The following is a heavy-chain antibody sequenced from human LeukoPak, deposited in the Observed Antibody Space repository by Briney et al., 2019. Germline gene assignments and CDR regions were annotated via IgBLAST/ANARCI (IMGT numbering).Heavy chain of an antibody. V-gene: IGHV3-23*01. CDR3: AKDPVVYHGGSGWHYLDY. J-gene: IGHJ4*02. Sequence: PGGSLRLSCAASRFTFSSYAMSWVRQAPGRGLEWVSTIGGTGDRTYYADSVKGRFTISRDNSMDTLFLQMNSLKAEDTAVYYCAKDPVVYHGGSGWHYLDYWGQGTLVTVSS. D-gene: IGHD6-19*01. CDR2: IGGTGDRT. CDR1: RFTFSSYA.